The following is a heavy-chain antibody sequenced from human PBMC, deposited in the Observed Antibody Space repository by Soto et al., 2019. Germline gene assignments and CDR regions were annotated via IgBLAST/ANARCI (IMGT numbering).Heavy chain of an antibody. CDR3: ARERGDSSSWTFDY. D-gene: IGHD6-13*01. Sequence: QVQLVQSGAEVKKPGASVKVSCKASGYTFTSYAMHWVRQAPGQRLEWMGWINAGNGNTKYSQKCQGRVTITRDTSASTAYMELSSLRSEDTAVYYCARERGDSSSWTFDYWGQGTLVTVSS. J-gene: IGHJ4*02. CDR2: INAGNGNT. CDR1: GYTFTSYA. V-gene: IGHV1-3*01.